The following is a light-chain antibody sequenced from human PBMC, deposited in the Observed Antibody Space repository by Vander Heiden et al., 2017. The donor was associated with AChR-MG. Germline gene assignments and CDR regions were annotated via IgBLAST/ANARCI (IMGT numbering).Light chain of an antibody. CDR3: CSYAGSSTFE. CDR2: GGS. V-gene: IGLV2-23*03. Sequence: QSALTQPASVSGSPGQSITISCTGTSSHVGSYNLVSWDQQHPGKAPKLMIYGGSKRPSGVSNRFSGSKSGNTASLTISGLQAEDEADYYCCSYAGSSTFEFGGGTKLTVL. J-gene: IGLJ3*02. CDR1: SSHVGSYNL.